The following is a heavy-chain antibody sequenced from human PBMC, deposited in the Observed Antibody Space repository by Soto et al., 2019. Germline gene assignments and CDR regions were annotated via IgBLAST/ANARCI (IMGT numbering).Heavy chain of an antibody. Sequence: QVQLVQSGAEVKKPGASVKVSCKASGYTFTSYDINWVRQATGQGLEWMGWMNPNSGNTGYAQKFQGRVTMTRNTSISTAYMELSSLRSEETAVYYCAHLRFLDRAYGMDVWGQGTTVTVSS. CDR2: MNPNSGNT. V-gene: IGHV1-8*01. CDR1: GYTFTSYD. D-gene: IGHD3-3*01. J-gene: IGHJ6*02. CDR3: AHLRFLDRAYGMDV.